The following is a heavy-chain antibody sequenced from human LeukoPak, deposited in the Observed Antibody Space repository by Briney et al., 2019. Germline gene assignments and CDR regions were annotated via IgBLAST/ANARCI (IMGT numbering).Heavy chain of an antibody. Sequence: PGGSLRLSCAASGFTFTSYSMHWVRQTPGEGLEWVSSINTDDRYKLYADSVKGRFTISRDDAKNSLYLQMNSLRVEDTALYYCARGDDFWGDRDAFDIWGQGTMVTVSS. CDR3: ARGDDFWGDRDAFDI. J-gene: IGHJ3*02. CDR2: INTDDRYK. V-gene: IGHV3-21*01. D-gene: IGHD3-3*01. CDR1: GFTFTSYS.